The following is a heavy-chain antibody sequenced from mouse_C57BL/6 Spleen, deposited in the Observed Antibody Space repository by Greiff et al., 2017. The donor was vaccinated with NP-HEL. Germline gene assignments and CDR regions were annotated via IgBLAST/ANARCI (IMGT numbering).Heavy chain of an antibody. V-gene: IGHV1-59*01. CDR2: IDPSDSYT. CDR1: GYTFTSYW. D-gene: IGHD2-1*01. CDR3: ARKGRIYSVFDY. J-gene: IGHJ2*01. Sequence: QVQLQQSGAELVRPGTSVKLSCKASGYTFTSYWMHWVKQRPGQGLEWIGVIDPSDSYTNYNQKFKGKATLTVDTSSSTAYMQLSSLTSEDSAVYYCARKGRIYSVFDYWGQGTTLTVSS.